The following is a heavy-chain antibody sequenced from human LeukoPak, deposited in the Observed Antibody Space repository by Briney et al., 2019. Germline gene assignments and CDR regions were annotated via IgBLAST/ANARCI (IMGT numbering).Heavy chain of an antibody. D-gene: IGHD2-8*01. Sequence: PTETLSLTCTVSGDSISSGGYFWSWIRQPPGKGLEWIGYIHRSGSTYYNPSLKSRVTISVDSSKNQLSLKLTSDCARGQGAGVCFDYWGQGTLVTVSS. V-gene: IGHV4-30-2*01. CDR3: FDY. J-gene: IGHJ4*02. CDR1: GDSISSGGYF. CDR2: IHRSGST.